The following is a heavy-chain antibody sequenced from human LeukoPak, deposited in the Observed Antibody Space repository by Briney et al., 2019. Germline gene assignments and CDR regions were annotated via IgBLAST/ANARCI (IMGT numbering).Heavy chain of an antibody. J-gene: IGHJ4*02. V-gene: IGHV3-21*01. CDR2: ISGSGGST. CDR1: GFTFSSYG. Sequence: GGSLRLSCAASGFTFSSYGMHWVRQAPGKGLEWVSAISGSGGSTYYADSVKGRFTISRDNAKNSLYLQMDSLRAEDTAVYYCARDLGDYGDPTDYWGQGTLVTVSS. CDR3: ARDLGDYGDPTDY. D-gene: IGHD4-17*01.